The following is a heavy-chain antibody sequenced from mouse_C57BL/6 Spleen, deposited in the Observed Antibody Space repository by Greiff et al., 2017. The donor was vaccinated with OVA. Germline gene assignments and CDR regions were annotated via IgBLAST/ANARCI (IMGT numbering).Heavy chain of an antibody. Sequence: GGGLVQPKGSLKLSCAASGFSFNTYAMNWVRQAPGKGLEWVARIRSKSNNYATYYADSVKDRFTISRDDSESMLYLQMNNLKTEDTAMYYCVRHPHSYDYGDWYFDVWGTGTTVTVSS. CDR3: VRHPHSYDYGDWYFDV. CDR1: GFSFNTYA. CDR2: IRSKSNNYAT. D-gene: IGHD2-4*01. J-gene: IGHJ1*03. V-gene: IGHV10-1*01.